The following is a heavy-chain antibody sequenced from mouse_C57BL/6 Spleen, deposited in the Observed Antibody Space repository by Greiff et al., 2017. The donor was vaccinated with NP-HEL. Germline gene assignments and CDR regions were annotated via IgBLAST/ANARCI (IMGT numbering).Heavy chain of an antibody. CDR3: ARSTEVAHWYFDV. CDR1: GYTFTDYY. Sequence: VQLQQSGPELVKPGASVKISCKASGYTFTDYYMNWVKQSHGKSLEWIGDINPNNGGTSYNQKFKGKATLTVDKSSSTAYMELRSLTSEDSAVYYCARSTEVAHWYFDVWGTGTTVTVSS. J-gene: IGHJ1*03. CDR2: INPNNGGT. D-gene: IGHD1-1*01. V-gene: IGHV1-26*01.